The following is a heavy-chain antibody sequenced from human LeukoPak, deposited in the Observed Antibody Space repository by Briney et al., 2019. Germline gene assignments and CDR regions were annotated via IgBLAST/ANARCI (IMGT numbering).Heavy chain of an antibody. V-gene: IGHV4-59*01. Sequence: SETLSLTCTVSGGSISSYYWSWIRQPPGKGLEWIGYIYYSGSTNYNPSLKSRVTISVDTSKNQFSLKLSSVTAADTAVYYCARAVFSGRRSYYYYMDVWGKGTTVTVSS. CDR1: GGSISSYY. CDR2: IYYSGST. D-gene: IGHD1-26*01. CDR3: ARAVFSGRRSYYYYMDV. J-gene: IGHJ6*03.